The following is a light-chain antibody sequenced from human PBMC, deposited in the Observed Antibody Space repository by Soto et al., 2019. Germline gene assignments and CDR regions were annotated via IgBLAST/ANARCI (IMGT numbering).Light chain of an antibody. J-gene: IGKJ2*01. CDR1: QHVSRN. CDR3: QQYNNWPYT. Sequence: EIVMTQSPATLSVSPGERATLSCRVSQHVSRNFAWYRQKPGQAPTLVIYGASTRATGIPARFSGSGSGTEFNLTISSLQSEDFAIYYCQQYNNWPYTFGQGTKLEIK. V-gene: IGKV3-15*01. CDR2: GAS.